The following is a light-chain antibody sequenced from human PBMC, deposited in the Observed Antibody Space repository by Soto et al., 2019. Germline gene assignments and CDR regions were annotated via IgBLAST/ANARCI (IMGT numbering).Light chain of an antibody. CDR2: WAS. CDR3: QQSYSTPRT. V-gene: IGKV4-1*01. CDR1: QSVLYSSNNKNY. Sequence: DIVMTQSPDSLAVSLGERATINCKSSQSVLYSSNNKNYLAWYQQKPGQPPQLLISWASTRESGVPERFSGSGSGTDFTLTISSLQAEDVAVYYCQQSYSTPRTFGPGTQVDIK. J-gene: IGKJ3*01.